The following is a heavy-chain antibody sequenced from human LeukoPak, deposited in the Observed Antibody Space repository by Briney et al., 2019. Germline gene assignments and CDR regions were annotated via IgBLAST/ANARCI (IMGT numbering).Heavy chain of an antibody. D-gene: IGHD6-19*01. J-gene: IGHJ4*02. CDR2: IYSGGST. V-gene: IGHV3-53*01. CDR3: ARDASDSSGWFFDY. Sequence: GGSLRLSCAASGFTVSSNYMSWVRQAPGEGLEWVSVIYSGGSTYYADSVKGRFTISRDNSKNTLYLQMNSLRAEDTAVYYCARDASDSSGWFFDYWGQGTLVTVSS. CDR1: GFTVSSNY.